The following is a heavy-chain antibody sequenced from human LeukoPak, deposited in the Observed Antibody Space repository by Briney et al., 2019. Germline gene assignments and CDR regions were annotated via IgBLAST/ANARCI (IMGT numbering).Heavy chain of an antibody. Sequence: AASVKVSCKASGYTFTSYDINWVRQATGQGLEWMGRIIPILGIANYAQKFQGRVTITADKSTSTAYMELSSLRSEDTAVYYCARNLQDGTGNWFDPWGQGTLVTVSS. CDR1: GYTFTSYD. J-gene: IGHJ5*02. V-gene: IGHV1-69*04. D-gene: IGHD3-10*01. CDR2: IIPILGIA. CDR3: ARNLQDGTGNWFDP.